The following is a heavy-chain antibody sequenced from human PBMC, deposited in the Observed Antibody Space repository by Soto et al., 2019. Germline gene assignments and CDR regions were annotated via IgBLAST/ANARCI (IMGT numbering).Heavy chain of an antibody. Sequence: QVQLQESGPGLVKPSQTLSLTCNVSGVSISSGGYYWSWIRQHPANGLEWIGHIYYSGSTYYNPSLKNRVTISVDTSKNQFSLKLSSVTAADTAVYYCARGRPDDYGDPDYFDYWGQGALVTVSS. D-gene: IGHD4-17*01. CDR3: ARGRPDDYGDPDYFDY. CDR1: GVSISSGGYY. CDR2: IYYSGST. V-gene: IGHV4-31*03. J-gene: IGHJ4*02.